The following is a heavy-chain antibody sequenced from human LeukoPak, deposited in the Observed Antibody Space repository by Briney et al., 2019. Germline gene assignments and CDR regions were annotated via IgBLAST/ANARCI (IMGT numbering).Heavy chain of an antibody. J-gene: IGHJ4*02. V-gene: IGHV3-9*01. CDR2: ITWNGVNI. CDR3: AKGRTYNYALDC. Sequence: GGSLRLSCAASGFTFDDYGMHWVRQAPGKGLEWVSGITWNGVNIGYADSVKGRFTISRDNSNYSLHLQMNSLTVEDTALYYCAKGRTYNYALDCWGQGALVSVS. CDR1: GFTFDDYG. D-gene: IGHD5-18*01.